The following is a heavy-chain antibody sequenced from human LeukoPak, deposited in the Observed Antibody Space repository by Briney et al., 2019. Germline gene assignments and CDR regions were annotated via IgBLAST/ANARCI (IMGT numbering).Heavy chain of an antibody. Sequence: SCKASGYTFDDYAMHWVRQAPGKGLEWVSLISGDGGSTYYADSVKGRFTISRDNSKNSLYLQMNSLRTEDTALYYCAKASYGDYVDFDYWGQGTLVTVSS. D-gene: IGHD4-17*01. CDR3: AKASYGDYVDFDY. V-gene: IGHV3-43*02. CDR1: GYTFDDYA. J-gene: IGHJ4*02. CDR2: ISGDGGST.